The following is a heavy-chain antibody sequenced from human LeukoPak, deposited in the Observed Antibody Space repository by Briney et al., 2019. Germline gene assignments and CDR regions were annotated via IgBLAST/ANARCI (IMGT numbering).Heavy chain of an antibody. CDR3: ARRTRDGYNSY. CDR2: IKEDGSEK. D-gene: IGHD5-24*01. J-gene: IGHJ4*02. CDR1: GFTLSTYW. Sequence: GGSLRLSCAASGFTLSTYWMSWVRQAPGKGLEWVANIKEDGSEKYYVDSVKGRFTISRDNAKNSLYLQMNSLRAEDTAVYYCARRTRDGYNSYWGQGTLVTVSS. V-gene: IGHV3-7*01.